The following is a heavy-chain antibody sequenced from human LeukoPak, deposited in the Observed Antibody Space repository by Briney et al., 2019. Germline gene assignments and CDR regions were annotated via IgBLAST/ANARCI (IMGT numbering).Heavy chain of an antibody. V-gene: IGHV1-2*02. Sequence: WASVKVSCKASGYTFIGYYMHWVRRAPGQGLEWMGWINPNSGDTNYAQKFQGRVTMTRDTSISTAYMELSSLRSDDTAVYYCARGRFTIFGVAHWGQGSLVTVSS. D-gene: IGHD3-3*01. CDR1: GYTFIGYY. CDR2: INPNSGDT. CDR3: ARGRFTIFGVAH. J-gene: IGHJ1*01.